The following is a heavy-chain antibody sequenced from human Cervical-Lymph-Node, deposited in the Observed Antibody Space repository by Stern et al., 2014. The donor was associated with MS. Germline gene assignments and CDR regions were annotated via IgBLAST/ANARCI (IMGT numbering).Heavy chain of an antibody. J-gene: IGHJ5*02. CDR1: GGSISSGDYY. CDR2: IYYSGST. Sequence: QVQLVESGPGLVKPSQTLSLTCTVSGGSISSGDYYWSWIRQPPGKGLEWIGYIYYSGSTYYNPSLKSRVTISVDTSQNQFSLKLSSVTAADTAVYYCASANCSSTSCPNWFDPWGQGTLVTVSS. CDR3: ASANCSSTSCPNWFDP. V-gene: IGHV4-30-4*01. D-gene: IGHD2-2*01.